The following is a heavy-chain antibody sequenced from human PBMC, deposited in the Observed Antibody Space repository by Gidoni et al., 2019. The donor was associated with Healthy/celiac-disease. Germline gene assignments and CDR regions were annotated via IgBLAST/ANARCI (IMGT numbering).Heavy chain of an antibody. CDR3: AREGSSSPPAGAFDI. CDR2: IYYSGST. CDR1: GGSTSSGCYY. D-gene: IGHD6-6*01. J-gene: IGHJ3*02. Sequence: QVQLQESGPGLVKPSQTRSLTCTVSGGSTSSGCYYWSWIRQHPGKGLEWIGYIYYSGSTYYNPSLKSRVTISVDTSKNQFSLKLSSVTAADTAVYYCAREGSSSPPAGAFDIWGQGTMVTVSS. V-gene: IGHV4-31*03.